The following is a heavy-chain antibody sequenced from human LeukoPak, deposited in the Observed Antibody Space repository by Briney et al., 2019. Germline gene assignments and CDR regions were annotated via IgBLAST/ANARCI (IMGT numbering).Heavy chain of an antibody. J-gene: IGHJ4*02. CDR2: ISGSGGST. CDR1: GFTFSSYA. D-gene: IGHD3-22*01. Sequence: PGGSLRLSCAASGFTFSSYAMSWVRQAPGKGLEWVSAISGSGGSTYYADSVKGRFTISRDNSKNTLYLQMNSLRAEDTAVYYCAKDLLTPNYHDSSGYYYPFDYWGQGTLVTVSS. CDR3: AKDLLTPNYHDSSGYYYPFDY. V-gene: IGHV3-23*01.